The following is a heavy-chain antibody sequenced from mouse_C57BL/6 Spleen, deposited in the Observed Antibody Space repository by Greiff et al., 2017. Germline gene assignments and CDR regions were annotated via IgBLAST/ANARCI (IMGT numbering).Heavy chain of an antibody. CDR2: IDPSDSYT. CDR1: GYTFTSSW. Sequence: QVQLQQPGAELVMPGASVKLSCKASGYTFTSSWMHWVKPRPGQGLEWIGEIDPSDSYTNYNQKFKGKSTLTVDKSSSTAYMQLSSLTSEDSAVYYCARGWLLRGYAMDYWGQGTSVTVSS. V-gene: IGHV1-69*01. D-gene: IGHD2-3*01. J-gene: IGHJ4*01. CDR3: ARGWLLRGYAMDY.